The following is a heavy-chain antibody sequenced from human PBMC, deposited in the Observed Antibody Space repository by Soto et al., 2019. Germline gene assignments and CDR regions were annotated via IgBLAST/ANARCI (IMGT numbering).Heavy chain of an antibody. Sequence: QVHLIQSGAEVKKPGSSVKVSCKAAGGTFNTYTLFWVRQAPGHGLEWMGRIIPMLPVTNSAQKFQGRLTLTRHKTTGTAFMELTSLTSDDTAVYYCAIGSWSAETFDVWGQGTMVTVSS. J-gene: IGHJ3*01. V-gene: IGHV1-69*02. CDR2: IIPMLPVT. D-gene: IGHD2-2*01. CDR3: AIGSWSAETFDV. CDR1: GGTFNTYT.